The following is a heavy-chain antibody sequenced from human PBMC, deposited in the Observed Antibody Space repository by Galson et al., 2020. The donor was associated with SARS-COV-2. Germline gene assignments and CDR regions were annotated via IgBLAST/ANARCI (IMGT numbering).Heavy chain of an antibody. CDR2: VYPSGTT. CDR3: SRQGVNMIVLVTVPGWYVDL. D-gene: IGHD3-22*01. CDR1: GYSVSTTNY. Sequence: SVTLSLTCTVSGYSVSTTNYWGWVRQPPGRGLEWIGSVYPSGTTYYNLSLKSRVTISVDTSKNQFSLRLDSVTAADTALYYCSRQGVNMIVLVTVPGWYVDLWGRGTLVTVSS. V-gene: IGHV4-38-2*02. J-gene: IGHJ2*01.